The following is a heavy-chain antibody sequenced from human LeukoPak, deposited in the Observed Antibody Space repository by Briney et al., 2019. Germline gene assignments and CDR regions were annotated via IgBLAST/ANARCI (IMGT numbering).Heavy chain of an antibody. CDR3: ANFQTVGVKPFEH. CDR1: GFTFSTDG. D-gene: IGHD1-26*01. Sequence: PGGSLRLSCAGSGFTFSTDGMNWVRQAPGKGLEWVSSISPDSTFIPQADSVKGRFTISRDNAKNLLYLQMESLRVEDTAVYYCANFQTVGVKPFEHWGQGTLVTVSS. J-gene: IGHJ5*02. CDR2: ISPDSTFI. V-gene: IGHV3-21*06.